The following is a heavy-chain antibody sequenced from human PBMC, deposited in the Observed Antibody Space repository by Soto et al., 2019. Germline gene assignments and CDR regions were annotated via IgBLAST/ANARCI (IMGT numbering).Heavy chain of an antibody. Sequence: GQSLKISRRGSGYSFTSYWISWVLQMPGKGLEWMGRIDPSDSYTNYSPSFPGPVTISAAKSISTAYLQWSSLKASDTAMYYCSTHGYYDSSGYLAPDYWGQGTTVTVSS. CDR1: GYSFTSYW. V-gene: IGHV5-10-1*01. D-gene: IGHD3-22*01. CDR2: IDPSDSYT. J-gene: IGHJ4*03. CDR3: STHGYYDSSGYLAPDY.